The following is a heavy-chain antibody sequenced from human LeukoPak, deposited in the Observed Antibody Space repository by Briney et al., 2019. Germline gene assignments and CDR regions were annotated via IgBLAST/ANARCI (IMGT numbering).Heavy chain of an antibody. CDR1: GFTFDDYG. J-gene: IGHJ4*02. Sequence: GGSLRLSCAASGFTFDDYGMSWVRQAPGKGLEWVSGIHWNGGTTGYADPVKGRFTISRDNSKNTVYLQMNSLRAEDTAVYYCARDEWRGPYYWGQGTLVTVSS. D-gene: IGHD3-3*01. CDR2: IHWNGGTT. V-gene: IGHV3-20*04. CDR3: ARDEWRGPYY.